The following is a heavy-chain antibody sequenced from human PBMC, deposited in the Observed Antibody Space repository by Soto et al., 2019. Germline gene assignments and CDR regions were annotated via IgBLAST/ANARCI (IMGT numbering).Heavy chain of an antibody. V-gene: IGHV1-3*01. CDR3: AYSYCSSTSCYLPDRFWFDP. Sequence: ASVKVSCKASGYTFTSYAMHWVRQAPGQRLEWMGWINAGNGNTKYSQKFQGRVTITRDTSASTAYMELSSLRSEDTAVYYCAYSYCSSTSCYLPDRFWFDPWGQGTLVTVSS. CDR1: GYTFTSYA. J-gene: IGHJ5*02. CDR2: INAGNGNT. D-gene: IGHD2-2*01.